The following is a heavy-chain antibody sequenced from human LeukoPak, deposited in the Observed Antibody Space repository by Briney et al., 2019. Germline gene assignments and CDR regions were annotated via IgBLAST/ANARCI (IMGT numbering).Heavy chain of an antibody. D-gene: IGHD1-14*01. V-gene: IGHV1-8*01. CDR1: GYTFTRYD. Sequence: ASVKVSCKASGYTFTRYDINWVRQATGQGLEWMGWMNPNSGNTGYAQKFQGRVTMTRNTSISTAYMDLSSLRSEDTAVYYCARGPGLNQYYQHWGQGTLVTVSS. J-gene: IGHJ1*01. CDR3: ARGPGLNQYYQH. CDR2: MNPNSGNT.